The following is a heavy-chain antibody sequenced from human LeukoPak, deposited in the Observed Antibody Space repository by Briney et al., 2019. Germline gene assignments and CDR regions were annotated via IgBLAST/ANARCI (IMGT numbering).Heavy chain of an antibody. V-gene: IGHV3-23*01. CDR2: ISGSGGSS. CDR1: GFTFSSYS. Sequence: GGSLRLSCAASGFTFSSYSMNWVRQAPGKGLEWVSAISGSGGSSYYADSVKGRFTISRDNSKNTLYLQMNSLRAEDTAVYYCAKDRRYFVVVPAADLGYWGQGTLVTVSS. J-gene: IGHJ4*02. CDR3: AKDRRYFVVVPAADLGY. D-gene: IGHD2-2*01.